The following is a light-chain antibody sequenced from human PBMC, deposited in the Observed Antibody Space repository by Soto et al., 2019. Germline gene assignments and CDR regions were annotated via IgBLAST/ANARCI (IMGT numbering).Light chain of an antibody. Sequence: DIQMTQYPYTLSGSVGDRVTITCRASQTISSWLAWYQQKPGKAPKLLIYAASTLETGVPSRFSGSGSGTDFTFTISSLQPEDIATYYCQQYDNCALTFGGGTKVDIK. CDR3: QQYDNCALT. J-gene: IGKJ4*01. CDR1: QTISSW. V-gene: IGKV1-5*01. CDR2: AAS.